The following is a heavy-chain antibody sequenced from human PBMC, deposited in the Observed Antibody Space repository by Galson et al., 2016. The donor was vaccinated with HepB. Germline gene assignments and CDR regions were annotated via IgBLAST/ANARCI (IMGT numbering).Heavy chain of an antibody. J-gene: IGHJ5*02. Sequence: SLRLSCAASGFTFSSFAMHWVRQAPGKGLEWVAVISYDGNKKYYAESVKGRFTISRDYSKNTLYLQMNSLRDDDTDVYYCAREARGSVSYGGLVTTPVLDPWGQGTMVTVSS. D-gene: IGHD3-10*01. CDR1: GFTFSSFA. CDR3: AREARGSVSYGGLVTTPVLDP. V-gene: IGHV3-30-3*01. CDR2: ISYDGNKK.